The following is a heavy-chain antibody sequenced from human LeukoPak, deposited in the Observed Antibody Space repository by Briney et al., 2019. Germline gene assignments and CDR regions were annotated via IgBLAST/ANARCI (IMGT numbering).Heavy chain of an antibody. V-gene: IGHV4-4*07. CDR2: IYTSGST. CDR1: GGSISSYY. J-gene: IGHJ2*01. CDR3: ARDGSRAGYFDL. Sequence: PSETLSLTCTVSGGSISSYYWSWIRQPAGKGLDWIGRIYTSGSTNYNHSLKRRVTMSVDTSTNQFSLKLSSVTAADTAVYYCARDGSRAGYFDLWGRGTLVTVSS. D-gene: IGHD1-1*01.